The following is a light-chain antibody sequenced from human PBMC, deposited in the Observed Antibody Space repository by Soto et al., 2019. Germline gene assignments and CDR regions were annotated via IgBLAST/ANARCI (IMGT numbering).Light chain of an antibody. V-gene: IGLV1-44*01. J-gene: IGLJ2*01. CDR2: LNN. CDR3: AAWDGSLSAVL. CDR1: RSNIGTYT. Sequence: QSVLTQSPSASGTPGQRVTISCSGSRSNIGTYTVNWYQQLPGTAPTLLIYLNNQRPSGVPNRFSGSKSGTSASLVISGLQSEDEAEYYCAAWDGSLSAVLFGGGTKVTVL.